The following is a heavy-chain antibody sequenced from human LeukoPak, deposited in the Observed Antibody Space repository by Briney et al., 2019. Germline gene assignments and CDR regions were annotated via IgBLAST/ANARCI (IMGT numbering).Heavy chain of an antibody. J-gene: IGHJ4*02. CDR2: KWYDGSNK. Sequence: PGGSLRLSCAASGFTFSNYGMHWVRQAPGKGLQWVAVKWYDGSNKYYAESVKGRFTISRDNSKNTLYLQMNSLRAEDTAVYYCARDHFTMVRGAEFDYWGQGTLVTVSS. CDR3: ARDHFTMVRGAEFDY. CDR1: GFTFSNYG. V-gene: IGHV3-33*01. D-gene: IGHD3-10*01.